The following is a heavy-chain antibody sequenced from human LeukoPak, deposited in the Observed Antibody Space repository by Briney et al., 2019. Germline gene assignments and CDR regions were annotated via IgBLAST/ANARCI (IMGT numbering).Heavy chain of an antibody. CDR1: GFTFSHYG. D-gene: IGHD5-24*01. J-gene: IGHJ4*02. CDR2: ISENGGST. CDR3: ARDRGEMATTEPSYYFDY. V-gene: IGHV3-23*01. Sequence: AGGSLRLSCAASGFTFSHYGMSWVRQAPGKGLEWVSGISENGGSTYYADSVKGRFTISGDNSKNTLYLQMNSLRAEDTAVYYCARDRGEMATTEPSYYFDYWGQGTLVTVSS.